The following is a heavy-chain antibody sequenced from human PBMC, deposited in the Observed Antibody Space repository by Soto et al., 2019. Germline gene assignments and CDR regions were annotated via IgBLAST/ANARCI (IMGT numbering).Heavy chain of an antibody. Sequence: GESLKIPWKGSGYSFTSYWVGWVRQMPGKGLEWMGIIYPGDSDTRYSPSFQGQVTISADKSISTAYLQWSSLKASDTAMYYCACSYRDYYYYSGMDVWGQGTTVTVSS. V-gene: IGHV5-51*01. CDR3: ACSYRDYYYYSGMDV. CDR1: GYSFTSYW. CDR2: IYPGDSDT. J-gene: IGHJ6*02.